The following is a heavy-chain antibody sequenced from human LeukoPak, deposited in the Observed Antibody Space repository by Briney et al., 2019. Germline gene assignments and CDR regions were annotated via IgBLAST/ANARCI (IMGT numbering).Heavy chain of an antibody. D-gene: IGHD6-13*01. V-gene: IGHV3-20*04. CDR1: GFTFDDYG. Sequence: GGSLRLSCAASGFTFDDYGMSWVRQAPGKGLEWVSGINWNGGSTGYADSVKGRFTISRDNAKNSLYLQMNSLRAEDTALYYCARVSAGYYYYYYMDDWGKGTTVTVSS. CDR2: INWNGGST. J-gene: IGHJ6*03. CDR3: ARVSAGYYYYYYMDD.